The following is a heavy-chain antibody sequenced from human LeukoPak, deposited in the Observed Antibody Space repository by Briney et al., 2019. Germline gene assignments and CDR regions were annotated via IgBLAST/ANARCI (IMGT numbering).Heavy chain of an antibody. D-gene: IGHD3-3*01. Sequence: SETLSLTCTVSGGSISSYYWSWIRQPPGKGLEWIGSIYYSGSTFYNPSLKSRVTISVDTSKNQFSLKLSSVTAADTAVYYCARPFQGGTYDFWSGFFAFDIWGQGTMVTVSS. J-gene: IGHJ3*02. CDR2: IYYSGST. V-gene: IGHV4-59*05. CDR3: ARPFQGGTYDFWSGFFAFDI. CDR1: GGSISSYY.